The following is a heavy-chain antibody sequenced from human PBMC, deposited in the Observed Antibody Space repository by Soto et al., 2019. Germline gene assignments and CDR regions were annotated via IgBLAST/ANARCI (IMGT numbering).Heavy chain of an antibody. V-gene: IGHV3-74*01. CDR2: INSDGSST. J-gene: IGHJ6*02. Sequence: ETLSLTCTVSGGSISSGGYYWSWVRQAPGKGLVWVSRINSDGSSTSYADSVKGRFTISRDNAKNTLYLQMNSLRAEDTAVYYCARDLDGSGWPYYYYYHGMDVWGQGTTVTVSS. D-gene: IGHD6-25*01. CDR3: ARDLDGSGWPYYYYYHGMDV. CDR1: GGSISSGGYY.